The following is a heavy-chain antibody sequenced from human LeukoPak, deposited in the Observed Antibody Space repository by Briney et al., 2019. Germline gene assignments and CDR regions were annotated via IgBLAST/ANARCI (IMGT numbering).Heavy chain of an antibody. Sequence: PSGGSLRLSCAASGFTFDDYGMSWVRQAPGKGLEWVSGINWNGGSTGYADSVKGRFTISRDNAKNSLYLQMNSLRAEDTAVYYCAREGGSGYDDNWFDPWGQGTLVTVSS. J-gene: IGHJ5*02. CDR2: INWNGGST. CDR1: GFTFDDYG. D-gene: IGHD5-12*01. V-gene: IGHV3-20*04. CDR3: AREGGSGYDDNWFDP.